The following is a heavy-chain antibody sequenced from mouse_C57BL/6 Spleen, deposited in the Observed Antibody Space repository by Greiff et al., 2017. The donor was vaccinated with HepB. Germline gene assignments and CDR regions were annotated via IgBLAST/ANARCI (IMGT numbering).Heavy chain of an antibody. V-gene: IGHV1-82*01. J-gene: IGHJ4*01. Sequence: QVQLQQSGPELVKPGASVKISCKASGYAFSSSWMNWVKQRPGKGLEWIGRIYPGDGDTNYNGKFKGKATLTADKSSSTAYMQLSSLTSEDSAVYFCARSLITTGLYAMDYWGQGTSVTVSS. CDR2: IYPGDGDT. D-gene: IGHD1-1*01. CDR1: GYAFSSSW. CDR3: ARSLITTGLYAMDY.